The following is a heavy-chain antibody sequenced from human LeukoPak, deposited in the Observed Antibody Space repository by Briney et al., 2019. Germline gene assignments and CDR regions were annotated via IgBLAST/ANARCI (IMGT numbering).Heavy chain of an antibody. CDR3: ARGRQQWLVWGASPGTLFDP. CDR2: INHSGST. V-gene: IGHV4-34*01. D-gene: IGHD6-19*01. Sequence: PSETLSLTCAVYGGSFSGYYWSWIRQPPGKGLEWIGEINHSGSTYYNPSLKSRVTISVDTSKNQFSLKLSSVTAADTAVYYCARGRQQWLVWGASPGTLFDPWGQGTLVTVSS. J-gene: IGHJ5*02. CDR1: GGSFSGYY.